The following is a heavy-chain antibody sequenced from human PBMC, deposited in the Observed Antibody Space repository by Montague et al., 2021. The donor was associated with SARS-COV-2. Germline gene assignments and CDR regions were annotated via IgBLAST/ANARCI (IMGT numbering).Heavy chain of an antibody. J-gene: IGHJ5*02. CDR2: IDRDDE. V-gene: IGHV2-70*18. CDR1: GFSLSTSGMC. D-gene: IGHD1-26*01. Sequence: LPLPCPFSGFSLSTSGMCVSWVRQPPGKALEWLALIDRDDEYYNTSLKTRLTISKDTSKNQVVLTLTNMDPVDTATYFCARGIGWRSRVIFDPWGQGTLVTVSS. CDR3: ARGIGWRSRVIFDP.